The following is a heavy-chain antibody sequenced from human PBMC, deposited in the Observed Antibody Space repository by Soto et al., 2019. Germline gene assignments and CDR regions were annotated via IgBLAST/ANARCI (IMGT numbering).Heavy chain of an antibody. CDR1: GVAFSFYS. CDR2: ISGNGATT. CDR3: GTTRDRFTRAGEFFAF. Sequence: EVALLESGGGLVQPGGSLRLSCEVSGVAFSFYSMSWVRQAPGKGLEWVASISGNGATTYYAGSGKGRFTFSRDNSNNTLHKKMSSVDAEVTAVYDGGTTRDRFTRAGEFFAFWGQGP. J-gene: IGHJ4*03. D-gene: IGHD6-13*01. V-gene: IGHV3-23*01.